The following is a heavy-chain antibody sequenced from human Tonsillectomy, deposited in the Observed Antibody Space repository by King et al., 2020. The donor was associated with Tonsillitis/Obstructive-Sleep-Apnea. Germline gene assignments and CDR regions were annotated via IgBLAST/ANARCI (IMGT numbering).Heavy chain of an antibody. Sequence: QLVQSGGGLVQPGGSLRLSCAASGFTFSSYAMSWVRQAPGKGLEWVSAISGIGGSTYYAASVKGRFTISRDNSKNTLYLQMNSLRAEDTAVYYCAKTERFLEWLLYRAFDYWGQGTLVTVSS. CDR2: ISGIGGST. CDR1: GFTFSSYA. D-gene: IGHD3-3*01. V-gene: IGHV3-23*04. CDR3: AKTERFLEWLLYRAFDY. J-gene: IGHJ4*02.